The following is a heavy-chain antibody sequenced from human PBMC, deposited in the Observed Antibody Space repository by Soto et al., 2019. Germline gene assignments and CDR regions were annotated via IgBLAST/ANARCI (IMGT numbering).Heavy chain of an antibody. CDR1: GGTFSSYA. CDR2: IIPIFGTA. CDR3: ARGREPNYYYYGMDV. J-gene: IGHJ6*02. Sequence: QVQLVQSGAEVKKPGSSVKVSCKASGGTFSSYAISWVRQAPGQGLEWMGGIIPIFGTANYAQKFQGRVTITADESTSRGYMERSSLRAEDTAVYYCARGREPNYYYYGMDVWGQGTTVTVSS. V-gene: IGHV1-69*01.